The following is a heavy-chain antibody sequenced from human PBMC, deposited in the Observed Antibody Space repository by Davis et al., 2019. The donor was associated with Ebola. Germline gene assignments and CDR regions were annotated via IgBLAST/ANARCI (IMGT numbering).Heavy chain of an antibody. CDR2: IYYSGST. V-gene: IGHV4-59*01. CDR3: ARAGYGVIAKGIDY. J-gene: IGHJ4*02. D-gene: IGHD2-21*01. CDR1: GGSISSYY. Sequence: MPSETLSLTCTVSGGSISSYYWSWIRQPPGKGLEWIGYIYYSGSTNYNPSLKSRVTISVDTSKNQFSLKLSSVTAADTAVYYCARAGYGVIAKGIDYWGQGTLVTVSS.